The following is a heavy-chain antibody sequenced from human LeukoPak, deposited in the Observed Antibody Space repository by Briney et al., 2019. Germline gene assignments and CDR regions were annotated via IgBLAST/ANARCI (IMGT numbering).Heavy chain of an antibody. J-gene: IGHJ6*02. V-gene: IGHV1-69*13. CDR1: GGTFSSYA. D-gene: IGHD4-23*01. Sequence: SVKVSCKASGGTFSSYAISWVRQAPGQGLEWMGGIIPIFSTANYAQKFQGRVTITADESTSTAYMELSSLRSEDTAVYYCARGPTVVPNLPRDDYYYYGMDVWGQGTTVTVSS. CDR2: IIPIFSTA. CDR3: ARGPTVVPNLPRDDYYYYGMDV.